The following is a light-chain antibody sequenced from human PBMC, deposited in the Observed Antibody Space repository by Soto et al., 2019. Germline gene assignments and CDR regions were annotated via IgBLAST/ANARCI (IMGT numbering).Light chain of an antibody. Sequence: DIQMTQSPSTLSASVGDRVTITCRAIQSISSWLAWYQQKPGKAPKLLIYKASSLESGVPSRFSGSGSGTEVTLTISSLQPDDFATYYCQQYNSYLYTFGQGTRLEIK. CDR1: QSISSW. V-gene: IGKV1-5*03. CDR3: QQYNSYLYT. CDR2: KAS. J-gene: IGKJ2*01.